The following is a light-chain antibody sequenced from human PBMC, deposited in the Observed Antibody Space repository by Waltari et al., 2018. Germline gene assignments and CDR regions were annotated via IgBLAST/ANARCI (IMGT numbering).Light chain of an antibody. CDR2: TAS. CDR1: QSISTY. V-gene: IGKV1-39*01. Sequence: DIQLTQSPSSLSASVGDRVTITCRASQSISTYLNWYQQKPGKAPKLLIYTASTLQSGVPSRFSGSGSGTDFTLTISSLQPEDFSTFYCQQTYSIPLTFGGGTNEEIK. J-gene: IGKJ4*01. CDR3: QQTYSIPLT.